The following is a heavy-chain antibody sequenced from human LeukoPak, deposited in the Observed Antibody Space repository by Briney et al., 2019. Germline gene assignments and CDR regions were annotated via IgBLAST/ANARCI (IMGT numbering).Heavy chain of an antibody. D-gene: IGHD6-19*01. J-gene: IGHJ4*02. CDR1: GFNFRDFW. Sequence: PGGSLRLSCAASGFNFRDFWMTWVRQAPGKGLEWVANINQGGGVRYYVDSVTGRFTISRDDTESSLYLQMNSLRDEDTAVYYCARFGYSGWNLENWGQGTLVTVSS. CDR2: INQGGGVR. CDR3: ARFGYSGWNLEN. V-gene: IGHV3-7*02.